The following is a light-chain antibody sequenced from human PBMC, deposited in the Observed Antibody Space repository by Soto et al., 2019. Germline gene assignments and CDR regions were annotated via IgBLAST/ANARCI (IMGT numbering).Light chain of an antibody. Sequence: QSVLTQPPSVYGAPGQRVTISCTGSSSNIGAGYDVHWYQQLPGTAPKLLIYGNSNRPSGVPDRFSGSKSGTSASLAITGLQAEDEADYYCQSYDSSLSGDAVFGGGTQLTVL. CDR1: SSNIGAGYD. J-gene: IGLJ7*01. CDR3: QSYDSSLSGDAV. CDR2: GNS. V-gene: IGLV1-40*01.